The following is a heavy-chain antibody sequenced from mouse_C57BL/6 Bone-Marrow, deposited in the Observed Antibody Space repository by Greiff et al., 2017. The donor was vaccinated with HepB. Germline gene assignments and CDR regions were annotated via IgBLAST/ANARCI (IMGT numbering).Heavy chain of an antibody. CDR3: AREWLLGAY. CDR1: GYSITSGYY. CDR2: ISYDGSN. D-gene: IGHD2-3*01. V-gene: IGHV3-6*01. J-gene: IGHJ3*01. Sequence: EVKLQESGPGLVKPSQSLSLTCSVTGYSITSGYYWNWIRQFPGNKLEWMGYISYDGSNNYNPSLKNRISITRDTSKNQFFLKLNSVTTEDTATYYCAREWLLGAYWGQGTLVTVSA.